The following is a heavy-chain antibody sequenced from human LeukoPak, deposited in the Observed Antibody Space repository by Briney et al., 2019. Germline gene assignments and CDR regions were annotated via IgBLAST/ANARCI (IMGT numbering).Heavy chain of an antibody. V-gene: IGHV5-51*01. CDR2: IYPGDSDT. CDR3: ARQDYSSSSPGDY. CDR1: GYSFTSYW. J-gene: IGHJ4*02. D-gene: IGHD6-6*01. Sequence: GESLKISCKGSGYSFTSYWIGWVRQMPGKGLEWMGIIYPGDSDTRYSPSFQGQVTISADKSISTAYLQWSGLKASDTAMYYCARQDYSSSSPGDYWGQGTLVTVSS.